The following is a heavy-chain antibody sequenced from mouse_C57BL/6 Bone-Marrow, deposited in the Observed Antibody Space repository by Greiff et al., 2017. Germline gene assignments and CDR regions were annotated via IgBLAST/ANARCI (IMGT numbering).Heavy chain of an antibody. D-gene: IGHD1-1*01. V-gene: IGHV1-4*01. J-gene: IGHJ3*01. CDR2: INPSSGYT. CDR3: ANYGSTPFAY. CDR1: GYTFTSYT. Sequence: QVQLQQSGAELARPGASVKMSCKASGYTFTSYTMHWVKQRPGQGLEWIGYINPSSGYTKYNQKFKDKATLTADKSSSPAYMQLSSLTSEDSAVYYCANYGSTPFAYWGQGTLVTVSA.